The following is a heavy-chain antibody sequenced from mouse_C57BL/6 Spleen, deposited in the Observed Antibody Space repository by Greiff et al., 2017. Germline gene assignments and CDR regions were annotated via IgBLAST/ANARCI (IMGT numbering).Heavy chain of an antibody. CDR3: ARCYDGYSWFAY. D-gene: IGHD2-3*01. V-gene: IGHV1-50*01. CDR2: IDPSDSYT. Sequence: QVQLQQPGAELVKPGASVKLSCKASGYTFTSYWMQWVKQRPGQGLEWIGEIDPSDSYTNYNQKFKGKATLTVDTSSSTAYMQLSSLTSEDSAVYYCARCYDGYSWFAYWGQGTLVTVSA. CDR1: GYTFTSYW. J-gene: IGHJ3*01.